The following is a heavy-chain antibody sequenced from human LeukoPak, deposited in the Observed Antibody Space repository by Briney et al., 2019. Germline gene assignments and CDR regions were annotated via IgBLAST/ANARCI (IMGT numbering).Heavy chain of an antibody. Sequence: GGSLRLSCAASGFTLSSSWMHWVRQAPGKGLEWVSAISGGAGSTYYADSVKGRFTISRDNSKNTLYLQMNSLRAEDTAVYFCAKDLTLLDYWGQGTLVTVSS. CDR2: ISGGAGST. CDR1: GFTLSSSW. D-gene: IGHD3-9*01. V-gene: IGHV3-23*01. CDR3: AKDLTLLDY. J-gene: IGHJ4*02.